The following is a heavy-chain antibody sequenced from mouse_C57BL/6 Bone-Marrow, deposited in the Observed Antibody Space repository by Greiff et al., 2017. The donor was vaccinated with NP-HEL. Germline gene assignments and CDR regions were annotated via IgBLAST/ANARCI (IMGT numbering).Heavy chain of an antibody. Sequence: QVQLQQPGAELVRPGTSVKLSCKASGYTFTSYWMHWVKQRPGQGLEWIGVIDPSDSYTNYNPKFKGKATLTVDTSSSTAYMQLSSLTSEDSAVYYCASGEGVRFAYWGQGTLVTVSA. CDR1: GYTFTSYW. J-gene: IGHJ3*01. CDR3: ASGEGVRFAY. CDR2: IDPSDSYT. V-gene: IGHV1-59*01. D-gene: IGHD2-1*01.